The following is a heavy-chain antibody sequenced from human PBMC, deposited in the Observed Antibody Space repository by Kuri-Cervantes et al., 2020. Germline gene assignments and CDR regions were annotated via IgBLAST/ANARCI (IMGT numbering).Heavy chain of an antibody. CDR3: AKEGHTGGDYGDNAGS. J-gene: IGHJ5*02. CDR2: IWYDGSNK. D-gene: IGHD4-17*01. Sequence: GGSLRLSCAASGFTVSTNYMSWVRQAPGKGLEWVAVIWYDGSNKYYADSVKGRFTISRDNSKNTLYLQMNSLRAEDTAVYYCAKEGHTGGDYGDNAGSWGQGTLVTVSS. CDR1: GFTVSTNY. V-gene: IGHV3-33*06.